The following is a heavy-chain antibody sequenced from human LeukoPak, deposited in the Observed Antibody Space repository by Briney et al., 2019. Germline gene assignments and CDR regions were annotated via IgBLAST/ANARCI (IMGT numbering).Heavy chain of an antibody. D-gene: IGHD5-18*01. J-gene: IGHJ4*02. CDR1: GGSIRSYY. CDR3: AREWIQVYYFDY. Sequence: SETLSLTXTVSGGSIRSYYWSWIRQPPGKGLEWIGYIYYSGSTNYNPSLKRRVTISVDTSKNQFSLKLSSVTAADTAVYYCAREWIQVYYFDYWGQGTLVTVSS. CDR2: IYYSGST. V-gene: IGHV4-59*12.